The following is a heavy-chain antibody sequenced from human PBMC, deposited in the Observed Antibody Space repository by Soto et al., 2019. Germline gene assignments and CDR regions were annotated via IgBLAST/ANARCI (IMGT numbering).Heavy chain of an antibody. Sequence: ASVKVSCKASGYTFTSYSMRWVRQAPGQRLEWMGWINVGNGNTKYSQKFQGRVTITTDTSASTAYMELSSLTSEDTAVYYCARERWGSGSRWFDPWGQGTLVTVSS. CDR3: ARERWGSGSRWFDP. CDR2: INVGNGNT. J-gene: IGHJ5*02. CDR1: GYTFTSYS. D-gene: IGHD6-19*01. V-gene: IGHV1-3*01.